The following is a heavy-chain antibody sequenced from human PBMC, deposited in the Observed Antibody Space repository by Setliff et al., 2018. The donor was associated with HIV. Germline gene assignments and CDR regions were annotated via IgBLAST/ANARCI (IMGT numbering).Heavy chain of an antibody. D-gene: IGHD3-9*01. CDR2: IWYDGSNK. CDR1: GFTFSSYG. V-gene: IGHV3-33*06. J-gene: IGHJ3*02. CDR3: AKGGRVYDILTGSTWAPDAFDI. Sequence: SLRLSCAASGFTFSSYGMHWVRQAPGKGLEWVAVIWYDGSNKYYADSVKGRFTISRDNSKNTLYLQMNSLRAEDTAVYYCAKGGRVYDILTGSTWAPDAFDIWGQGTMVTVSS.